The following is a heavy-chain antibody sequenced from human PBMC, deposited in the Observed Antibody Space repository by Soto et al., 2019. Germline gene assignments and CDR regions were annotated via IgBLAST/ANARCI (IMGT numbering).Heavy chain of an antibody. CDR2: INHSGST. Sequence: QVQLQQWGAGLLKPSETLSLTCAVYGGSFSGYYWNWIRQPPGKGLEWIGEINHSGSTNYNPSLKSRVTISVDMSKNQCSLKLSSVTAADTAVYYCARRRLAAAGKCFDYWGQGTLVTVSS. J-gene: IGHJ4*02. V-gene: IGHV4-34*01. CDR3: ARRRLAAAGKCFDY. D-gene: IGHD6-13*01. CDR1: GGSFSGYY.